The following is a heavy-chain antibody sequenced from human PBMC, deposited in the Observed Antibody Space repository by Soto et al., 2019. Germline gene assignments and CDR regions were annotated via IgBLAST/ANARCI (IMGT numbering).Heavy chain of an antibody. V-gene: IGHV2-5*04. CDR1: GFSLNTSGVG. CDR3: VRRTSVTEYDY. J-gene: IGHJ4*02. Sequence: SGPTLVNPTQTLTLTCTFSGFSLNTSGVGVGWIRQPPGEALEWLALIYWDEDKRYSPSLKTRLNIMQDTSKNQVVLTMTNMAPVDTGTYYCVRRTSVTEYDYWGQGTLVTVSS. D-gene: IGHD2-8*01. CDR2: IYWDEDK.